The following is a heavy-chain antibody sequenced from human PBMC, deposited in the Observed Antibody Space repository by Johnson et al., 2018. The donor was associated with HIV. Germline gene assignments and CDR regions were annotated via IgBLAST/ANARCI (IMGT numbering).Heavy chain of an antibody. D-gene: IGHD6-13*01. J-gene: IGHJ3*02. CDR3: ARGGADSSTGASDAAFDI. Sequence: QVQLVESGGGLVKPGGSLRVSCAASGFTFSNAWMSWVRQAPGKGLEWVAVISYDGSNKYYADSVKGRFTISRDNSKNTMYLQMNSLRAEDTAVYYCARGGADSSTGASDAAFDIWGQGTMVTVSS. CDR2: ISYDGSNK. CDR1: GFTFSNAW. V-gene: IGHV3-30-3*01.